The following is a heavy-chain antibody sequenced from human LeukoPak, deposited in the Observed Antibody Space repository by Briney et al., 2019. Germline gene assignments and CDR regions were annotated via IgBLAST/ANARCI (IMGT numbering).Heavy chain of an antibody. J-gene: IGHJ4*02. V-gene: IGHV3-48*02. CDR2: ISTSSQSK. CDR3: ARDCGAGSCSIGIFDF. Sequence: GGSLRLSCAASGFSFNIYNMNWVRQTPGKGPEWVSYISTSSQSKYYADSVKGRFTVSRDNAKDSLYLQMNSLRDEDTAVYYCARDCGAGSCSIGIFDFWGQGALVSVSS. D-gene: IGHD2-15*01. CDR1: GFSFNIYN.